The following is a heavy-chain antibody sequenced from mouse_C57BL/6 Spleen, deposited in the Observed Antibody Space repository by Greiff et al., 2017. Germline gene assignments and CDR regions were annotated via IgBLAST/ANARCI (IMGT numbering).Heavy chain of an antibody. CDR1: GYTFTSYW. CDR3: ATEGLGYCDV. Sequence: QVQLQQPGAELVRPGSSVKLSCKASGYTFTSYWMDWVKQRPGQGLEWIGNIYPSDSETHYNQKFKDKATLTVDKSSSTAYMQLSSLTSEDSAVYYWATEGLGYCDVWGTGTTVTVSS. V-gene: IGHV1-61*01. J-gene: IGHJ1*03. CDR2: IYPSDSET.